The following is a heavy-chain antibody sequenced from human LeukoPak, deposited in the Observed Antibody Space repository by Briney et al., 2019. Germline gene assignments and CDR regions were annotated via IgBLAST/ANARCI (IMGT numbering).Heavy chain of an antibody. CDR1: GGSISSYY. Sequence: PSETLSLTCTVSGGSISSYYWSWLRQPPGKGLEWLGYIYCSGSTNYNPSLKSRVAISVDTSKNQFSLKLSSVTAADTAVYYCARHRVDYYDSSGYFSALFDYWGQGALVTVSS. V-gene: IGHV4-59*01. J-gene: IGHJ4*02. CDR2: IYCSGST. CDR3: ARHRVDYYDSSGYFSALFDY. D-gene: IGHD3-22*01.